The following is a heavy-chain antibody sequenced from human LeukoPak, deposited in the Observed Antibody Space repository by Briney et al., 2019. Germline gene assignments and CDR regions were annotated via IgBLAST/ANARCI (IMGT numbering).Heavy chain of an antibody. D-gene: IGHD6-13*01. J-gene: IGHJ6*03. Sequence: GGSLRLSCAASGFTFSSYGMHWIRQAPGKGLEWVSYISSSGTTIYYADSVKGRSTISRDNAKNSLYLQMNSLRAEDTAVYYCARDLAGYYYYYMDVWGKGTTVTISS. CDR2: ISSSGTTI. V-gene: IGHV3-48*04. CDR1: GFTFSSYG. CDR3: ARDLAGYYYYYMDV.